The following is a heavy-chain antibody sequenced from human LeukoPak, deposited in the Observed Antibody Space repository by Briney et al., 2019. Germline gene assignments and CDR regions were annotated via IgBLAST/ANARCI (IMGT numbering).Heavy chain of an antibody. J-gene: IGHJ6*03. CDR1: GGSISSGGYY. CDR3: ASGGTIAAAGFYYFYYMDV. CDR2: IYYSGST. D-gene: IGHD6-13*01. V-gene: IGHV4-31*03. Sequence: KPSQTLSLTCTVSGGSISSGGYYWSWIRQHPGKGLEWLGYIYYSGSTYYNPSLKSRVTISVDPCNNQFYLKLSFVTAAHSGVYYCASGGTIAAAGFYYFYYMDVWGKGTTVTVSS.